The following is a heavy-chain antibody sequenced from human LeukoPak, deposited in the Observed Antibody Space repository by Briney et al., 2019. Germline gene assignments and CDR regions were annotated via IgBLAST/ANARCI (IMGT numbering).Heavy chain of an antibody. V-gene: IGHV1-2*02. CDR3: ARDRGDAFDI. J-gene: IGHJ3*02. Sequence: ASVKVSCKASGYTFTGYYMHWVRQAPGQGLEWMGWINPNSGGTNHAQKFQGRVTMTTDTSTSTAYMELRSLRSDDTAVYYCARDRGDAFDIWGQGTMVTVSS. CDR2: INPNSGGT. CDR1: GYTFTGYY. D-gene: IGHD3-10*01.